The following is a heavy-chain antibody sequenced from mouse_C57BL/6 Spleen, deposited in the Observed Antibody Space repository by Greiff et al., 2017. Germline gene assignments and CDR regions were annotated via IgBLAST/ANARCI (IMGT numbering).Heavy chain of an antibody. CDR2: ISSGGDYI. V-gene: IGHV5-9-1*02. Sequence: EVKVVESGEGLVKPGGSLKLSCAASGFTFSSYAMSWVRQTPEKRLEWVACISSGGDYIYYAETVKGRFTISRDNARNTLYLQMSSLKSEDTAMYDCTIAFYYDYDWFAYWGQGTLVTVSA. CDR3: TIAFYYDYDWFAY. D-gene: IGHD2-4*01. CDR1: GFTFSSYA. J-gene: IGHJ3*01.